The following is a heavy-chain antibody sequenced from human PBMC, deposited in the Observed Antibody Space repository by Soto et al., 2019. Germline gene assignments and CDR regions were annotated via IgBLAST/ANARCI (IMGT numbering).Heavy chain of an antibody. V-gene: IGHV3-23*01. CDR3: AKDRAPAAGTSWFDP. CDR1: GFTFSSYA. D-gene: IGHD6-13*01. Sequence: GGSLRLSCAASGFTFSSYAMIWVRQAPGKGLEWVSAISGSGGSTYYADSVKGRFTISRDNSKNTLYLQMNSLRAEDTAVYYCAKDRAPAAGTSWFDPWGQGTLVTVSS. CDR2: ISGSGGST. J-gene: IGHJ5*02.